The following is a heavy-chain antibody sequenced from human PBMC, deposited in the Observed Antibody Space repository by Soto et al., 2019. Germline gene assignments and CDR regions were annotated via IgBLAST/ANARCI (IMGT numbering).Heavy chain of an antibody. V-gene: IGHV1-69*13. J-gene: IGHJ4*02. CDR2: IIPIFGTA. Sequence: AVKVSCKASGGTFSSYAISWVRQAPGQGLEWMGGIIPIFGTANYAQKFQGRVTITADESTSTAYMELSSLRSEDTAVYYCAREPASEYSSSCGSSCFDYWGQGTLVTVSS. D-gene: IGHD6-6*01. CDR3: AREPASEYSSSCGSSCFDY. CDR1: GGTFSSYA.